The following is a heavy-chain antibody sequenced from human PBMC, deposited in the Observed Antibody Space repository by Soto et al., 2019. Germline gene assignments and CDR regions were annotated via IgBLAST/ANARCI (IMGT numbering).Heavy chain of an antibody. V-gene: IGHV4-61*08. CDR3: ARAAEAGYRTLDY. CDR2: VYYSGTT. Sequence: PSETLSLTCTVSGGSIDSGDYYWSWIRQPPGKGLEWIGYVYYSGTTNYNPFLKSRVTLSLDKSKNQFSLKLNSVTAEDTAVYYCARAAEAGYRTLDYWGHGTLVTVSS. CDR1: GGSIDSGDYY. D-gene: IGHD5-12*01. J-gene: IGHJ4*01.